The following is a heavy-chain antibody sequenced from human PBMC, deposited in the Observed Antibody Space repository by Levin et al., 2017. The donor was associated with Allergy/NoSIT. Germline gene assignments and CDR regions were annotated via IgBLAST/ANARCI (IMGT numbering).Heavy chain of an antibody. CDR3: AKVMYTSSWYPGHFDY. D-gene: IGHD6-13*01. J-gene: IGHJ4*02. CDR2: MSYDESNE. CDR1: GFTFSRYG. V-gene: IGHV3-30*18. Sequence: GGSLRLSCAASGFTFSRYGMHWVRQAPGKGLEWVAVMSYDESNEYYADYVKGRFTISRDNSKNTLYLQMNSLRAEDTAVYYCAKVMYTSSWYPGHFDYWGQGTLVTVSS.